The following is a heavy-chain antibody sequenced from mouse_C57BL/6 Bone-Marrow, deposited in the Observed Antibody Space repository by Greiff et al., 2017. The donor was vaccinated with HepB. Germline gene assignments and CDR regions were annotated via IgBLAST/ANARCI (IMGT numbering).Heavy chain of an antibody. CDR2: ILPSIGRT. V-gene: IGHV15-2*01. Sequence: QVQLKQSGSELRSPGSSVKLSCKDFDSEVFPIAYMSWVRQKPGHGFEWIGGILPSIGRTIYGEKFEDKATLDADTLSNTAYLELNSLTSEDSAIYYCARHQFITTVVATDWYFDVWGTGTTVTVSS. CDR1: DSEVFPIAY. D-gene: IGHD1-1*01. CDR3: ARHQFITTVVATDWYFDV. J-gene: IGHJ1*03.